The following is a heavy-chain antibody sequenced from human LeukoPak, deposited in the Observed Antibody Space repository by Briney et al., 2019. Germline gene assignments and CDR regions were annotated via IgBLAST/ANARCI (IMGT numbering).Heavy chain of an antibody. CDR2: IYTSGST. CDR3: ASVYCSGGSCYPDQ. D-gene: IGHD2-15*01. J-gene: IGHJ4*02. Sequence: SETLSLTCTVSGGSISSSSYYWGWIRQPPGKGLEWIGRIYTSGSTNYNPSLKSRVTISVDTSKNQFSLKLSSVTAADTAVYYCASVYCSGGSCYPDQWGQGTLVTVSS. V-gene: IGHV4-61*02. CDR1: GGSISSSSYY.